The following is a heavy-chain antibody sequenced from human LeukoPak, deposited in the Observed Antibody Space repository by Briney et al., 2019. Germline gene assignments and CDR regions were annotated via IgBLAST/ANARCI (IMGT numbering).Heavy chain of an antibody. Sequence: PSETLSLTCAVYGGSFSGYYWSWIRQPPEKGLEWIGEINHSGSTNYNPSLKSRVTISVDTSKNQFSLKLSSVTAADTAIYYCARNIVGPRQVDYWGQGTLVTVSS. V-gene: IGHV4-34*01. CDR3: ARNIVGPRQVDY. CDR1: GGSFSGYY. CDR2: INHSGST. J-gene: IGHJ4*02. D-gene: IGHD1-26*01.